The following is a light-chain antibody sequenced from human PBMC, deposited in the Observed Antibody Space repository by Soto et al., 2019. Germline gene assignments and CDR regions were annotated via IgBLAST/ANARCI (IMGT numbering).Light chain of an antibody. V-gene: IGKV1-5*03. J-gene: IGKJ5*01. Sequence: DIQMTQSPSTLSASVGDRVTITCRASQSISSWLAWYQQKPGKAPKLLIYKASSLESGVPSRFSGSGSGTEFTFTFSSLQPDDFATYYCQQYNSYQYTFGQGTRLEIK. CDR1: QSISSW. CDR2: KAS. CDR3: QQYNSYQYT.